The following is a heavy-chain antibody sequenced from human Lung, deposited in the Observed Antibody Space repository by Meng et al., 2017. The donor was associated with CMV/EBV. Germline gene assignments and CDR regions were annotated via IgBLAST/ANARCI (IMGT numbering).Heavy chain of an antibody. CDR1: GYTFSTYT. V-gene: IGHV7-4-1*02. Sequence: PGSELKKPGASVKVSCKASGYTFSTYTINWVRQAHGRGLEWMGWISTNTGTPTYTQGFTGRFVFSLDTSVSTAYLQISSLKAEDTAVYYCARGGNFDPWGQGTLVTVSS. J-gene: IGHJ5*02. CDR2: ISTNTGTP. D-gene: IGHD2/OR15-2a*01. CDR3: ARGGNFDP.